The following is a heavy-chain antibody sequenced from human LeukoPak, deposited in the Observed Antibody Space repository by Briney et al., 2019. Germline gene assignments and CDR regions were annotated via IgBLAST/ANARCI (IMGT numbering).Heavy chain of an antibody. CDR2: FDPEDGET. CDR3: ATEGPAMYYDILTGPRGAFDI. CDR1: GYTLTELS. V-gene: IGHV1-24*01. J-gene: IGHJ3*02. D-gene: IGHD3-9*01. Sequence: ASVKVSCKVSGYTLTELSMHWVRQAPGKGLEWMGGFDPEDGETIYTQKFQGRVTITEDTSTDTAYMELSSLRSEDTAVYYCATEGPAMYYDILTGPRGAFDIWGPGTMVTVSS.